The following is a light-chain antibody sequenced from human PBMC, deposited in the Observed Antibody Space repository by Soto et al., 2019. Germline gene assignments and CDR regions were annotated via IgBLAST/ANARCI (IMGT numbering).Light chain of an antibody. Sequence: QSALTQPPSASGSPGQSVTISCTGTSSDVGGYDYVSWYQQHPGKAPKLIIYEVSLRPSGVPDRFSGSKSGNTASLTVSGLQAEDEADYYCYSYAGRNTVVFGGGTQLTVL. V-gene: IGLV2-8*01. J-gene: IGLJ2*01. CDR1: SSDVGGYDY. CDR2: EVS. CDR3: YSYAGRNTVV.